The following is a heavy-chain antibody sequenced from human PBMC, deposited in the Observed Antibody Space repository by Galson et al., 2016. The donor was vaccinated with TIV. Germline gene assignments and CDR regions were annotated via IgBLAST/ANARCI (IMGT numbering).Heavy chain of an antibody. J-gene: IGHJ4*02. CDR2: MNPDSANT. CDR3: ARGLTSSSWSRCYFDN. V-gene: IGHV1-8*01. Sequence: VRQATGQGLEWMGRMNPDSANTDYAQKFQGRVTMTRNTSSSTAYMELSSLRSEDTAVYYCARGLTSSSWSRCYFDNWGQGKLVTVSS. D-gene: IGHD6-13*01.